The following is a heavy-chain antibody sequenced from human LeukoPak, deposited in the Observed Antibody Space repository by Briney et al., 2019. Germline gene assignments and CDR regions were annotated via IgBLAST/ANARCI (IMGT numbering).Heavy chain of an antibody. CDR2: ISSSSSYI. D-gene: IGHD6-19*01. CDR1: GFTFSSYS. J-gene: IGHJ3*02. Sequence: GGSLRLSCAASGFTFSSYSMNWVRQAPGKGLEWVSSISSSSSYIYYADSVKGRFTISRDNAKNSLYLQMNSLRAEDTAVYYCARDTGGAVAEARAFDIWGQGTMGTVSS. V-gene: IGHV3-21*01. CDR3: ARDTGGAVAEARAFDI.